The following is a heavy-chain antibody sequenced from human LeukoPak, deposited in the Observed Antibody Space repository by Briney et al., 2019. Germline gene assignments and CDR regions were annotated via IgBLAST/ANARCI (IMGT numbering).Heavy chain of an antibody. Sequence: ASVKVSCKASGYTFTSYGISWVRQAPGQGLEWKGWISAYNGNTNYAQKLQGRVTMTTDTSTSTAYMELRSLRSDDTAVYYCARVLSDYGDSDWFDPWGQGTLVTASS. D-gene: IGHD4-17*01. J-gene: IGHJ5*02. CDR3: ARVLSDYGDSDWFDP. CDR1: GYTFTSYG. CDR2: ISAYNGNT. V-gene: IGHV1-18*04.